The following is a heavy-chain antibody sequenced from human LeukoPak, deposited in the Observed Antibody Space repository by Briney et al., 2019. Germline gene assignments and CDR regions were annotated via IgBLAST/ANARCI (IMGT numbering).Heavy chain of an antibody. CDR1: GFTFSSYW. Sequence: GGSLRLSCAASGFTFSSYWMSWVRQAPGKGLEWVANIKQDGSEKYYVDSVKGRFTISRDNAKNSLYLQMNSLRAEDTAVYYCARAVIGYSYGPRFGAPDSEMAYFDYWGQGTLVTVSS. V-gene: IGHV3-7*03. CDR3: ARAVIGYSYGPRFGAPDSEMAYFDY. CDR2: IKQDGSEK. J-gene: IGHJ4*02. D-gene: IGHD5-18*01.